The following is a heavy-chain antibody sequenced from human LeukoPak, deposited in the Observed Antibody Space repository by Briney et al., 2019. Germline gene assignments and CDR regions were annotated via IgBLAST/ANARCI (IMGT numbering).Heavy chain of an antibody. CDR1: GFTFSSYG. CDR2: IWYDGSNK. CDR3: ARDRGPGIAAPRFAFDI. V-gene: IGHV3-33*01. Sequence: DPGRSLRLSCAASGFTFSSYGIHWVRQAPGKGLEWVAVIWYDGSNKYYGDSVKGRFTISRDNAKNSLYLQMNSLRAEDTAVYYCARDRGPGIAAPRFAFDIWGQGTMVTVSS. D-gene: IGHD6-13*01. J-gene: IGHJ3*02.